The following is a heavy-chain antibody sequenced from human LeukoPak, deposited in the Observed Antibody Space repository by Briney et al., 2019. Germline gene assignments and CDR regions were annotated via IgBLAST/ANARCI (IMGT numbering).Heavy chain of an antibody. V-gene: IGHV1-69*04. CDR2: IIPILGIA. J-gene: IGHJ4*02. Sequence: SVKVSCKACGGSFISYAFGWLRQAPGQGLEWMGRIIPILGIANYAQKFQGRVTITADKSTSTAYMELSSLRSEDTAVYHCARGGLVTIGDGYNSGYYWGQGTLVTVSS. D-gene: IGHD5-24*01. CDR3: ARGGLVTIGDGYNSGYY. CDR1: GGSFISYA.